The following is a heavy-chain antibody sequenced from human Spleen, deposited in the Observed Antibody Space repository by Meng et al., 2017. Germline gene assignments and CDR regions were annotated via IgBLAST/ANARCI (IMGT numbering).Heavy chain of an antibody. CDR3: ARGGNFDP. V-gene: IGHV7-4-1*02. CDR1: GYTFSTYT. J-gene: IGHJ5*02. Sequence: QVQFVQSGAEVKKPGASVKISCKASGYTFSTYTINWVRQAHGRGLEWMGWISTNTGTPTYTQGFTGRFVFSLDTSVSTAYLQISSLKAEDTAVYYCARGGNFDPWGQGTLVTVSS. CDR2: ISTNTGTP. D-gene: IGHD2/OR15-2a*01.